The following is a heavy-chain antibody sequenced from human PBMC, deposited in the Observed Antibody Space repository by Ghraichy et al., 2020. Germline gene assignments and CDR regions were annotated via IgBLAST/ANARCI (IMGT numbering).Heavy chain of an antibody. D-gene: IGHD3-3*01. CDR1: RGSVSRGGYY. CDR3: HCSLETSGGRLLDY. Sequence: SETLSLTCTVTRGSVSRGGYYWGWIRQPPGKRLEFIGSVYYSGHTKENPSLQSRVAISVDTSKNEFSLKLHSVTAADTAVYYCHCSLETSGGRLLDYWGQGLLVTVSS. CDR2: VYYSGHT. V-gene: IGHV4-61*08. J-gene: IGHJ4*02.